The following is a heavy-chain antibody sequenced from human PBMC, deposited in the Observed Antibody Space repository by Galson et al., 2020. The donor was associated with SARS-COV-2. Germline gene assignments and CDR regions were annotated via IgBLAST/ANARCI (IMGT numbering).Heavy chain of an antibody. CDR3: ARESRWELYFDH. V-gene: IGHV4-61*02. CDR1: GGSISSGSYY. Sequence: SETLSLNCTVSGGSISSGSYYWSWIRQPAGKGLEWIGRIYTSGSTNYNPSLKSRVTISVDTSKNQFSLKLSSVTAADTDVYYCARESRWELYFDHWGQGTLVTVSS. D-gene: IGHD1-26*01. CDR2: IYTSGST. J-gene: IGHJ4*02.